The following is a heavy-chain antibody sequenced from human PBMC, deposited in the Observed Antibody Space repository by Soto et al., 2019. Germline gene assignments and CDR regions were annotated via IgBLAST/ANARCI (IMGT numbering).Heavy chain of an antibody. CDR1: GFTFSSYE. J-gene: IGHJ4*02. CDR2: ISSSGSTI. Sequence: GGSLRLSCAASGFTFSSYEMNWVRQAPGKGLEWVSYISSSGSTIYYADSVKGRFTISRDNAKNSLYLQMNSLRAEDTAVYCCARLDGVTPSYWGQGTLVTVSS. D-gene: IGHD4-4*01. V-gene: IGHV3-48*03. CDR3: ARLDGVTPSY.